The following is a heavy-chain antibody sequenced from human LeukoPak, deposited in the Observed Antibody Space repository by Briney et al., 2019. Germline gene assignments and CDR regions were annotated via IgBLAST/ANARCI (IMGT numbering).Heavy chain of an antibody. Sequence: SVKVSCKASGGTFSSYALSWVRQAPGQGLEWMGGIIPIFGTANYAQKFLGRVTITADESASTAYMELNSLRAEDTAVYYCARDCQYSSSCDAFDIWGQGTMVTVSS. CDR1: GGTFSSYA. J-gene: IGHJ3*02. V-gene: IGHV1-69*13. CDR2: IIPIFGTA. D-gene: IGHD6-6*01. CDR3: ARDCQYSSSCDAFDI.